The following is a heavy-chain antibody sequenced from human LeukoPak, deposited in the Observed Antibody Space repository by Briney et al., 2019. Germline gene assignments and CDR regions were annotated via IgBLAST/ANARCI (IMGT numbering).Heavy chain of an antibody. Sequence: GGSLRPSCAASGFTFSHHGMNWVRQAPGKGLEWVSGIRGNGITTYYADSVKGRFTISRDNSKNTLYLQMNNLRAEDTALYYCAKDDAWLQYNSWGQGTLVTVSS. CDR2: IRGNGITT. J-gene: IGHJ4*02. CDR1: GFTFSHHG. D-gene: IGHD5-24*01. V-gene: IGHV3-23*01. CDR3: AKDDAWLQYNS.